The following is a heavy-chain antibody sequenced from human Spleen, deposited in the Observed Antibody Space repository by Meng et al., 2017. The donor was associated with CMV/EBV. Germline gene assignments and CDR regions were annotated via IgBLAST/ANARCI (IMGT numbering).Heavy chain of an antibody. J-gene: IGHJ4*02. CDR3: AKDLRGTVVRGVVDS. V-gene: IGHV3-23*01. Sequence: GFTFTSYAMHWARQAPGKGLEWVSCISGSGGSTYYPDSVKGRFTTSRDNSRNTLYLQMGGLRADDTAVYYCAKDLRGTVVRGVVDSWGQGTLVTVSS. CDR1: GFTFTSYA. D-gene: IGHD3-10*01. CDR2: ISGSGGST.